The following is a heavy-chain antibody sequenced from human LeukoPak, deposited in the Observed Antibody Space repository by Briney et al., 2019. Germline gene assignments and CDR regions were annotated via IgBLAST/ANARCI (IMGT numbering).Heavy chain of an antibody. D-gene: IGHD3-3*01. V-gene: IGHV4-39*07. CDR2: MSYSGHT. CDR3: ARAPKSRLVGVPKGPFDP. Sequence: SETLSLTCTISGDYIGRINYYWGWIRQPPGKGLEWIVSMSYSGHTYYNPSLKSRVTTSIDTCKNQLSLNLKSVTAADTAVYYCARAPKSRLVGVPKGPFDPWGQGTLVTVSS. CDR1: GDYIGRINYY. J-gene: IGHJ5*02.